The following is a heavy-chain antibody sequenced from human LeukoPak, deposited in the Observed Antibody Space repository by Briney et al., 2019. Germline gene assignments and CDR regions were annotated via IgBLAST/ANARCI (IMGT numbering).Heavy chain of an antibody. CDR2: ISYDGSNK. CDR3: AKDWHSFFDAFDI. J-gene: IGHJ3*02. V-gene: IGHV3-30*18. Sequence: GASLRLSCAASGFIFRNYAMSWVRQAPGKGLEWVAVISYDGSNKYYADSVKGRFTTSRDNSKNTLYLQMNSLRAEDTAVYYCAKDWHSFFDAFDIWGQGTMVTVSS. D-gene: IGHD5-18*01. CDR1: GFIFRNYA.